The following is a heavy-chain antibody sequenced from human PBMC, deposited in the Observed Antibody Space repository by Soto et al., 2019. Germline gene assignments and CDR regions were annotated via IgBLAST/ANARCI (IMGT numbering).Heavy chain of an antibody. V-gene: IGHV4-59*01. CDR3: ASLFAAGSSGYYLPDY. D-gene: IGHD3-22*01. CDR1: GGSISSYY. J-gene: IGHJ4*02. Sequence: ASETLSLTCTVSGGSISSYYWSWIRQPPGKGLEWIGYIYYSGSTNYNPSLKSRVTISVDTSKNQFSLKLSSVTAADTAVYYCASLFAAGSSGYYLPDYWGQGTLVTVSS. CDR2: IYYSGST.